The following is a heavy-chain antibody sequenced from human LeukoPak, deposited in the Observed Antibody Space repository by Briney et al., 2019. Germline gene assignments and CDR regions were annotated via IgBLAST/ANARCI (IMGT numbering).Heavy chain of an antibody. V-gene: IGHV3-30*18. Sequence: GGPLRLPCAASVFPFSSHAMHWVRHAPGKGLEGVAVISFDATNKYYADSVKGRFTISRDNSKTTLYLQMNSLRAEDTAVYYCAKDSSADDSSGYSYYFDYWGQGTLVTVSS. D-gene: IGHD3-22*01. J-gene: IGHJ4*02. CDR3: AKDSSADDSSGYSYYFDY. CDR2: ISFDATNK. CDR1: VFPFSSHA.